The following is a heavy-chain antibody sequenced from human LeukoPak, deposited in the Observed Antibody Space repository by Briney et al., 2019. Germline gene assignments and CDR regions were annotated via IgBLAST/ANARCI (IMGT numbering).Heavy chain of an antibody. CDR3: ARDLGITMVRGVITKPYNWFDP. J-gene: IGHJ5*02. CDR1: GGSISSYY. CDR2: IYTSGST. Sequence: SETLSLTCTVSGGSISSYYWSWIRQPAGKGLEWIGRIYTSGSTNYNPSLKSRVTMSVDTSKNQFSLKLSSVTAADTAVYYCARDLGITMVRGVITKPYNWFDPWGQGTLVTVSS. V-gene: IGHV4-4*07. D-gene: IGHD3-10*01.